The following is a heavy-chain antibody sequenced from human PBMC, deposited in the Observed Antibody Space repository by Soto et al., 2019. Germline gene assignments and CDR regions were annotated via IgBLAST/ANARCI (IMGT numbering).Heavy chain of an antibody. Sequence: QITLKESGPTLVKPTQTLTLTCTFSGFSLSTSGVGVGWIRQPPGKALEWLALIYWDDDKRYSPSLKSRLTXTXXTSKNQVVLTMTNMDPVDTATYYCAHLAAAAMVDYWGQGTLVTVSS. CDR2: IYWDDDK. CDR3: AHLAAAAMVDY. V-gene: IGHV2-5*02. J-gene: IGHJ4*02. CDR1: GFSLSTSGVG. D-gene: IGHD6-13*01.